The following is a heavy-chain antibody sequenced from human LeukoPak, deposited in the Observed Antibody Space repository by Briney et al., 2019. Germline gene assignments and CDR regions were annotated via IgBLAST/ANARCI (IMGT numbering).Heavy chain of an antibody. CDR1: GYTFTGYY. CDR3: ARAGYLFLEWLLYLFDY. V-gene: IGHV1-2*06. J-gene: IGHJ4*02. Sequence: GASVKVSCKASGYTFTGYYMHWVRQAPGQGLEWMGRINPNSGGTNYAQKFQGRVTMTRDTSISTACMELSRLRSDDTAVHYCARAGYLFLEWLLYLFDYWGQGTLVTVSS. D-gene: IGHD3-3*01. CDR2: INPNSGGT.